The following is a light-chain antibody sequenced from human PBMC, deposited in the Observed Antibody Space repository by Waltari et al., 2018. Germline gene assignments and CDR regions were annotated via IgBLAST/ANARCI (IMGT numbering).Light chain of an antibody. CDR3: SSYIDSSTLEL. CDR2: DVS. CDR1: SSDVGDYNS. V-gene: IGLV2-14*03. J-gene: IGLJ2*01. Sequence: QSALTQPASVSGSPGQSITLSCTGTSSDVGDYNSVSWYQQHPGKAPKLMIYDVSNRPSGVSKRFSGSKSGNTASLTISGLQAEDEADYYCSSYIDSSTLELFGGGTSLTVL.